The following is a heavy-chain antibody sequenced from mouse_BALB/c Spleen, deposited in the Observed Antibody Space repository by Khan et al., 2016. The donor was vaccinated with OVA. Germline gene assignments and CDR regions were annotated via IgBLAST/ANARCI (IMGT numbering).Heavy chain of an antibody. CDR3: AREEALYYFDY. Sequence: QVQLKQSGAELVRPGASVKLSCKTSGYIFTSYWIHWVVQRSGQGLEWIARIYPGTDNIYYNEEFKDKATLTADKSSSTAYMQLSSLKSDDSAVYFCAREEALYYFDYWGQGTTLTVSS. J-gene: IGHJ2*01. V-gene: IGHV1-76*01. CDR2: IYPGTDNI. CDR1: GYIFTSYW. D-gene: IGHD3-2*02.